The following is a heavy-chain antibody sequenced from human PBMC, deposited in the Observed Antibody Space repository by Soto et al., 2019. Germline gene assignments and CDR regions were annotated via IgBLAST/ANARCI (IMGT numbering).Heavy chain of an antibody. CDR3: ARSSGYYLGSFEY. J-gene: IGHJ4*02. CDR2: INPGVGST. D-gene: IGHD3-22*01. Sequence: ASVKVSCKASGYTFTSYHMHWVRQAPGQGLEWMGIINPGVGSTSYAQKFQGRVTMTRDTSTNTVYMELSSLRSEDTAVYYCARSSGYYLGSFEYWGQGTLVTVSS. CDR1: GYTFTSYH. V-gene: IGHV1-46*01.